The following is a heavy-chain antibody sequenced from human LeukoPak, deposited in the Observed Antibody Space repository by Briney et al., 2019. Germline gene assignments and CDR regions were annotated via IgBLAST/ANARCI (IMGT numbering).Heavy chain of an antibody. J-gene: IGHJ5*02. CDR2: ISSSSSYI. Sequence: GGSLRLSCSASGFTFNIYSLNWVRQAPGKGLEWVSSISSSSSYIYYADSVKGRFTISRDNAKNSLYLQMNSLRAEDTAVYYCARDMIFGFDPWGQGTLVTVSS. CDR3: ARDMIFGFDP. D-gene: IGHD3/OR15-3a*01. V-gene: IGHV3-21*01. CDR1: GFTFNIYS.